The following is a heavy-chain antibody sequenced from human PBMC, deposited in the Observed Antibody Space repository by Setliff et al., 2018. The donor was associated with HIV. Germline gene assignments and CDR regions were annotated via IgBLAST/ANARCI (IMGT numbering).Heavy chain of an antibody. D-gene: IGHD5-12*01. CDR1: GDSITSQSYY. Sequence: SETLSLTCNVSGDSITSQSYYWSWIRQPAGKGLEWIGRIYISGSTNYNPSLKSRVSMSIDTSKKQFSLKLSSVTAADTAVYYCASYRKAERWLQLGGNFDYWGQGTLVTVSS. V-gene: IGHV4-61*02. CDR2: IYISGST. CDR3: ASYRKAERWLQLGGNFDY. J-gene: IGHJ4*02.